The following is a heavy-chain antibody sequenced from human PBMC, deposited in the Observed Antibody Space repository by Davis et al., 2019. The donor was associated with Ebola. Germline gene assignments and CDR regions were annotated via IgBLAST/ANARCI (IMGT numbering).Heavy chain of an antibody. CDR2: IKPDGSVK. CDR1: GLTFESYW. CDR3: AKGRTGDPIY. Sequence: PGGSLRLSCAASGLTFESYWMTWVRQSPGKGLEWVANIKPDGSVKGYVDSLRGRFTISRDNAKNSLFLQMNSLRAEDTAVYYCAKGRTGDPIYWGQGTLVTVSS. V-gene: IGHV3-7*03. D-gene: IGHD1-14*01. J-gene: IGHJ4*02.